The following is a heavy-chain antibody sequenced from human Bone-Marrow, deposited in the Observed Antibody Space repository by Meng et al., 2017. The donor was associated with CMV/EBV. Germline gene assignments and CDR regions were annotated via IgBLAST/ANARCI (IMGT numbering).Heavy chain of an antibody. V-gene: IGHV3-21*01. CDR3: ARVERNYAMDV. J-gene: IGHJ6*02. Sequence: GESLKISCAASGFTFSAYVMTWVRQAPGKGLEWISTISSNNGTKDYADSVKGRFTISRDNAKNSLYLQMNSLRVEDTAVYYCARVERNYAMDVWGQGTKVTVSS. CDR2: ISSNNGTK. CDR1: GFTFSAYV.